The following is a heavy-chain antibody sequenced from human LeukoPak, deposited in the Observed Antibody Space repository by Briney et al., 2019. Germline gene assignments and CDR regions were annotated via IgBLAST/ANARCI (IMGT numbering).Heavy chain of an antibody. V-gene: IGHV4-34*01. J-gene: IGHJ6*04. CDR3: ARIGCSGGSCYLNYYYGMDV. CDR2: XXHSGST. Sequence: SETLSLTCAVYGGSFSGYYWSWIRQPPGKGLEXXXXXXHSGSTNYNPSLKSRVTISVDTSKNQFSLKLSSVTAADTAVYYCARIGCSGGSCYLNYYYGMDVWGKGTTVTVSS. D-gene: IGHD2-15*01. CDR1: GGSFSGYY.